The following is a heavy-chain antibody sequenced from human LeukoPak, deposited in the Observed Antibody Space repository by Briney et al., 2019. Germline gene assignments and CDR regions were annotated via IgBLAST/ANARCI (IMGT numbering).Heavy chain of an antibody. J-gene: IGHJ4*02. V-gene: IGHV4-61*02. D-gene: IGHD2-21*01. CDR1: SGSISGNDLY. CDR2: VHSGGTT. Sequence: SQTLSLTCTVSSGSISGNDLYWNWIRQAAGKGLEWIGRVHSGGTTNYNPSLAGRVTVSVDRSKNQFSLKMSSVTAADTAVYYCARTYCDTSTCYRFDSWGQGILVAVSS. CDR3: ARTYCDTSTCYRFDS.